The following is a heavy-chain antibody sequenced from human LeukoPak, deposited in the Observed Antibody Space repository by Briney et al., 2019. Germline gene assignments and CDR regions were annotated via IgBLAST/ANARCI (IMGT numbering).Heavy chain of an antibody. CDR2: ISSNGDRT. V-gene: IGHV3-64*01. Sequence: PGGSLRLSCAASGFTSSTYAMHWVRQGPGKGLEYVSSISSNGDRTYYANSVKGRCTISRDNSRNTLYLQMGSLRAEDMAVYYCARCGVNVAAAGFDSWGQGTLVTVSS. D-gene: IGHD6-13*01. CDR3: ARCGVNVAAAGFDS. CDR1: GFTSSTYA. J-gene: IGHJ4*02.